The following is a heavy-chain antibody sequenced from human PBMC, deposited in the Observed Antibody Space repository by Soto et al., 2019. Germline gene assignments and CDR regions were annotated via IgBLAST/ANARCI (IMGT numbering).Heavy chain of an antibody. Sequence: LSLTCTVSGGSISSYYWSWIRQPPGKGLEWIGYIYYSGSTNYNPSLKSRVTISVDTSKNQFSLKLSSVTAADTAMYYCATVGSAWYEGWFDPWGQGTLVTVSS. J-gene: IGHJ5*02. CDR1: GGSISSYY. CDR3: ATVGSAWYEGWFDP. CDR2: IYYSGST. D-gene: IGHD6-19*01. V-gene: IGHV4-59*01.